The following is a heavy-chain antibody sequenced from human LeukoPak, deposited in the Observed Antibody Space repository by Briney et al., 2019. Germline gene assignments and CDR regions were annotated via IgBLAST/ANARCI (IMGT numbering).Heavy chain of an antibody. J-gene: IGHJ4*02. Sequence: PGGSLRLSCAASGFTFDDYAMHWVRQVPGKGLEWVSGISWNSGRIDYADSVKGRFTISRDNAKNSLYLQMNSLRAEDTAVYYCARVKQPAYYDFWSGYLDYWGQETLVTVSS. CDR2: ISWNSGRI. CDR1: GFTFDDYA. V-gene: IGHV3-9*01. D-gene: IGHD3-3*01. CDR3: ARVKQPAYYDFWSGYLDY.